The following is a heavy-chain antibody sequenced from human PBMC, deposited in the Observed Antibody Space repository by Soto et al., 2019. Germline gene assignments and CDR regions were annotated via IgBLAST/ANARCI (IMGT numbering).Heavy chain of an antibody. CDR1: GGSVSGGSYY. CDR2: IYYSGST. D-gene: IGHD2-21*02. V-gene: IGHV4-61*01. Sequence: PSETLSLTCTVSGGSVSGGSYYWSWIRQPPGKGLEWIGYIYYSGSTNYNPSLKSRVTISVDTSKNQFSMKLSSVTAADTAVYYCAREDGGNSGYFDYWGQGTLVTVSS. J-gene: IGHJ4*02. CDR3: AREDGGNSGYFDY.